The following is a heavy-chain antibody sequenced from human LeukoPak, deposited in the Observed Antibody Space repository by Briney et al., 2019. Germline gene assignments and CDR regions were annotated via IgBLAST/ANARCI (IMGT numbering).Heavy chain of an antibody. CDR3: ARGVMTYYYMDV. J-gene: IGHJ6*03. D-gene: IGHD2-21*01. V-gene: IGHV1-8*01. Sequence: ASVKVSCKASGYTFTSYDINWVRQATGQGLEWMGWMSPNSGNTGYAQKFQGRVTMTRNTSISTAYIELSSLRSEDTAVYYCARGVMTYYYMDVWGKGTTVTVSS. CDR1: GYTFTSYD. CDR2: MSPNSGNT.